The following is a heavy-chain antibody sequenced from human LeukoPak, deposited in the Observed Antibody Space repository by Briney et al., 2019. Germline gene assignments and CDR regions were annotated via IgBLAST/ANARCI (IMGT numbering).Heavy chain of an antibody. D-gene: IGHD5-12*01. Sequence: SEPLSLHCTVSGYSIRSGYYWGWIRQPPETGLEWIGYIYYSSTTNYSPVIKSRVTTSVDTSKNQCSLKLSSATAADTAVYYCARYAILSGYDSHFDYWGQGTLVTVSS. CDR3: ARYAILSGYDSHFDY. J-gene: IGHJ4*02. CDR2: IYYSSTT. CDR1: GYSIRSGYY. V-gene: IGHV4-38-2*02.